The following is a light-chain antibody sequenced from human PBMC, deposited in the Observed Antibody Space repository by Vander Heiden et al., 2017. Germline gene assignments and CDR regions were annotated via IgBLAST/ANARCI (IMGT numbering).Light chain of an antibody. J-gene: IGKJ4*01. V-gene: IGKV1-8*01. CDR1: QGITSY. CDR3: QQYYSYPLT. Sequence: AIRITQSPTSLSASTGDRVTITCRASQGITSYLAWYQQKPGKAPKLLIYAASTLLSGVPSRFSGSGSGTDFTLTIRSLQSEDFATYYCQQYYSYPLTFGGGTKVEIK. CDR2: AAS.